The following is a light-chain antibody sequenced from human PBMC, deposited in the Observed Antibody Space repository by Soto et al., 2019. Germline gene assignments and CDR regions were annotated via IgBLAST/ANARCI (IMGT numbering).Light chain of an antibody. Sequence: AIRMTQSPSSLSASTGDRVTITCRASQGISSYLAWYQQKPGKAPKLLIYAASTLQSGVPSRFRGSGSGTESSLSISCLQSEDFATYDCQQYYSYPFSFVPGIKVDIK. CDR2: AAS. J-gene: IGKJ3*01. CDR3: QQYYSYPFS. V-gene: IGKV1-8*01. CDR1: QGISSY.